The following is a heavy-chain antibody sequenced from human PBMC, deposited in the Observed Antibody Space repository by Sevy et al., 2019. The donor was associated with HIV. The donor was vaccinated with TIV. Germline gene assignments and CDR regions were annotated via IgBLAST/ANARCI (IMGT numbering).Heavy chain of an antibody. V-gene: IGHV4-59*01. CDR2: IYYNGNT. CDR3: ARKSSMLRDTRFDP. CDR1: RGYISTYY. D-gene: IGHD3-10*01. J-gene: IGHJ5*02. Sequence: KQSQTLSLTCTLSRGYISTYYWSWILQAPGKGLEWIGYIYYNGNTNYNPSLKSRVTISLGASKKEFFLRLGSVTAVDTAVYYCARKSSMLRDTRFDPWGQGTLVTVSS.